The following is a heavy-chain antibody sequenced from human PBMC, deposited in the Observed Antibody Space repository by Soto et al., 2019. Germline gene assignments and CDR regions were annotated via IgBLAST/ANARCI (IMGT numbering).Heavy chain of an antibody. CDR3: ARARGPLDY. J-gene: IGHJ4*02. V-gene: IGHV4-34*01. Sequence: PSETLSLTCAVYGGSFSGYYWSWIRQPPGKGLEWIGEINHSGSTNYNPSLKSRVTISVDTSKNQFSLKLSSVTAADTAVYYCARARGPLDYWGQGTLVTVSS. CDR1: GGSFSGYY. CDR2: INHSGST.